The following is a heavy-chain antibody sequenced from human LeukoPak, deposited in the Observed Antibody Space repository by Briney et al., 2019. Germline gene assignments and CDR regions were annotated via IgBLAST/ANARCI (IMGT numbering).Heavy chain of an antibody. Sequence: PGGSLRLSCAASGFTFSSYAMHWVRQAPGKGLEWVAVISYDGSNKYYADSVKGRFTISRDNSKNTLYLQMNSLRAEDTAVYYRASGRPLRFLEWLLQDYWGQGTLVTVSS. CDR2: ISYDGSNK. CDR3: ASGRPLRFLEWLLQDY. D-gene: IGHD3-3*01. CDR1: GFTFSSYA. V-gene: IGHV3-30-3*01. J-gene: IGHJ4*02.